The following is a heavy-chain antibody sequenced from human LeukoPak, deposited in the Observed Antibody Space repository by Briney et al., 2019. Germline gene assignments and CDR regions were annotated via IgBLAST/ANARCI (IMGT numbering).Heavy chain of an antibody. CDR1: GYSISSGYY. D-gene: IGHD6-13*01. CDR2: IYHSGST. J-gene: IGHJ5*02. CDR3: ARSPFYGYSSSWYRGWFDP. V-gene: IGHV4-38-2*01. Sequence: SETLSLTCAVSGYSISSGYYWGGIRQPPGKGLEWIGSIYHSGSTNYNPSLKSRVTISVDTSKNQFSLKLSSVTAADTAAYYCARSPFYGYSSSWYRGWFDPWGQGTLVTVSS.